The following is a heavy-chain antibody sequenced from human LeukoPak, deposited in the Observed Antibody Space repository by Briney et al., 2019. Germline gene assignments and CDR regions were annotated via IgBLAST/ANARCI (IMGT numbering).Heavy chain of an antibody. D-gene: IGHD2-15*01. V-gene: IGHV3-23*01. Sequence: GGSLRLSCAASGFTFSSYAMSWVRQAPGKGLEWVSVISGSGGSTYYADSVKGRFTISRDNSKNTLYLQMNSLRAEDTAVYYCAKPNRYCSGGSCYAVDYWGQGTLVTVSS. J-gene: IGHJ4*02. CDR1: GFTFSSYA. CDR2: ISGSGGST. CDR3: AKPNRYCSGGSCYAVDY.